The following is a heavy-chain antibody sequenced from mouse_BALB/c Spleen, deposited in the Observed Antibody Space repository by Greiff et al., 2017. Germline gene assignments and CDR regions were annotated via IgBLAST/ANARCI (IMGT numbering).Heavy chain of an antibody. CDR2: IYPGNGDT. D-gene: IGHD2-14*01. CDR3: ARDRYDAMDY. Sequence: QVQLQQPGAELVKPGASVKMSCKASGYTFTSYNMHWVKQTPGQGLEWIGAIYPGNGDTSYNQKFKGKATLTADKSSSTAYMQLSSLTSEDSAVYYCARDRYDAMDYWGQGTSVTVSS. J-gene: IGHJ4*01. CDR1: GYTFTSYN. V-gene: IGHV1-12*01.